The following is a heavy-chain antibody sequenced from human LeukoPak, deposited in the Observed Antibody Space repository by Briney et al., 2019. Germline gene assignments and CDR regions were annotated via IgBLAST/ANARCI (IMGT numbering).Heavy chain of an antibody. D-gene: IGHD3-16*01. J-gene: IGHJ5*02. Sequence: KTSETLSLTCTVSGCSVSSGAHYWSWIRQPPGKGLEWLGYIYYDGSTEYNRSLKSRVTMSVDASRNQFSLRLTSVTPADTAVYYCAREGESGAWFDPWGQGTLVTVSS. CDR2: IYYDGST. CDR1: GCSVSSGAHY. CDR3: AREGESGAWFDP. V-gene: IGHV4-61*08.